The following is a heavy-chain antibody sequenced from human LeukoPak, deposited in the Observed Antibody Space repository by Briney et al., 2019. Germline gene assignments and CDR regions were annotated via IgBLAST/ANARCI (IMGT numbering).Heavy chain of an antibody. CDR1: GYTFTGYY. Sequence: ASVKVSCKASGYTFTGYYMHWVRQAPGQGLEWMGWINPNSGGTNYAQKFQGRVTMTRDTSISTAYMELSRLRSDDTAVYYCATGAYSSGWLTIDYWGQGTLVTVSS. CDR3: ATGAYSSGWLTIDY. V-gene: IGHV1-2*02. CDR2: INPNSGGT. D-gene: IGHD6-19*01. J-gene: IGHJ4*02.